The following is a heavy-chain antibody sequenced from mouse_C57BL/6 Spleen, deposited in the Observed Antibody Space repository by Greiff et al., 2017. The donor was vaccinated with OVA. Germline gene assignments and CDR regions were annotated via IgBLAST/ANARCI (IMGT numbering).Heavy chain of an antibody. CDR3: TRGGTGFAY. D-gene: IGHD3-3*01. CDR2: IDPETGGT. V-gene: IGHV1-15*01. CDR1: GYTFTDYE. J-gene: IGHJ3*01. Sequence: LQESGAELVRPGASVTLSCKASGYTFTDYEMHWVKQTPVHGLEWIGAIDPETGGTAYNQKFKGKAILTADKSSSTAYMELRSLTSEDSAVYYCTRGGTGFAYWGQGTLVTVSA.